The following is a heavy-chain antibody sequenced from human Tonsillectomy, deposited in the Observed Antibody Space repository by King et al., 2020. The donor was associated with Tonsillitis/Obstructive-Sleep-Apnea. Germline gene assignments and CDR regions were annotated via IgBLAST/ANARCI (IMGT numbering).Heavy chain of an antibody. J-gene: IGHJ4*02. CDR1: GCSISSYY. CDR2: IYYSGST. V-gene: IGHV4-59*08. CDR3: ARRPRDSSGYYFDY. Sequence: VQLQESGPGLVKPSETLSLTCTVSGCSISSYYWSWIRQPPGKGLEWIGYIYYSGSTNYNPSLKSRVTISVDTSKNQFSLKLSSVTAADTAVYYCARRPRDSSGYYFDYWGQGTLVTVSS. D-gene: IGHD3-22*01.